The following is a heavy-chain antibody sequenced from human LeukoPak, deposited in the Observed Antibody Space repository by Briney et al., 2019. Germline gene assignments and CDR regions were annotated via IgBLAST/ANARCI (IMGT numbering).Heavy chain of an antibody. D-gene: IGHD1-26*01. CDR2: ISGSGDGT. CDR3: AKHSGSYSMDY. V-gene: IGHV3-23*01. CDR1: GFTFSSYA. Sequence: GGSLRLSRAASGFTFSSYAMSWVRQAPGKGLEWVSAISGSGDGTYYADSVKGRFTISRDNSKNTLYLQMNSLRADDTAVYYCAKHSGSYSMDYWGQGTLVTVSS. J-gene: IGHJ4*02.